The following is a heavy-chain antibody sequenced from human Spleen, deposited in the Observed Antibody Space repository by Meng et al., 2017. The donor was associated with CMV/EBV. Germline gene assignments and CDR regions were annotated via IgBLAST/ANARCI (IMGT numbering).Heavy chain of an antibody. CDR2: ISSSSSYI. Sequence: GESLKISCAASGFTFSSYSMNWVRQAPGKGLEWVSSISSSSSYIYYADSVKGRFTISRDNAKNSLYLQMNSLRAEDTAVYYCARIIVVVPAATDNPAHYGMDVWGQGTTVTVSS. CDR3: ARIIVVVPAATDNPAHYGMDV. CDR1: GFTFSSYS. V-gene: IGHV3-21*01. D-gene: IGHD2-2*01. J-gene: IGHJ6*02.